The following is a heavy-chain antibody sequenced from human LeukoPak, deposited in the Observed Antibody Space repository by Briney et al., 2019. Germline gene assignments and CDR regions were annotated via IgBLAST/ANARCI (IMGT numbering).Heavy chain of an antibody. CDR3: ARDYETTNF. J-gene: IGHJ4*02. CDR1: GFSFRSYW. CDR2: INQDGSEK. D-gene: IGHD4-17*01. Sequence: GGSLRLSCAASGFSFRSYWMSWVRQAPGKGLEWVANINQDGSEKYYVDSVKGRFTISRDNAKNSLYLQMNSLRAEDTAEYYCARDYETTNFWGQGTLVTVS. V-gene: IGHV3-7*01.